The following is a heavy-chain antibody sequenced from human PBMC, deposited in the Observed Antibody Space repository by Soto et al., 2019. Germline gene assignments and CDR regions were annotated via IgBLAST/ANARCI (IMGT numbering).Heavy chain of an antibody. CDR3: AKDSGRSGTLDY. D-gene: IGHD1-26*01. CDR1: GFTFSGYG. CDR2: ISYDGSNK. Sequence: GGSLRLSCAASGFTFSGYGMHWVRQAPGKGLEWVAVISYDGSNKYYADSVKGRFTISRDNSKNTLYLQMNSLRAEDTAVYYCAKDSGRSGTLDYWGQGTLVTVSS. J-gene: IGHJ4*02. V-gene: IGHV3-30*18.